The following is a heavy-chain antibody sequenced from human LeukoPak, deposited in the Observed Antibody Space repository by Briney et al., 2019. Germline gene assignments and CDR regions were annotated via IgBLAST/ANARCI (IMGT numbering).Heavy chain of an antibody. J-gene: IGHJ4*02. D-gene: IGHD2-15*01. CDR3: ARELGYCSSGDCYSDY. Sequence: GGSLRLSCAVSGFTFSTYSMNWVRQAPGKGLEWVSSISSSSSYIYDTDSVKGRFTISRDNAKNSLYLQMNSLRAEDTAVYYCARELGYCSSGDCYSDYWGQGTLVTVSS. V-gene: IGHV3-21*01. CDR2: ISSSSSYI. CDR1: GFTFSTYS.